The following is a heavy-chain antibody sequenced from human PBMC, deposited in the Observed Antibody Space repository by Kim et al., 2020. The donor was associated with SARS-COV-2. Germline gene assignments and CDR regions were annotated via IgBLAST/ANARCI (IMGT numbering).Heavy chain of an antibody. CDR3: ARERIGYCSSTSCSLHFDY. CDR1: GGSISSYS. J-gene: IGHJ4*02. Sequence: SETLSLTCTVSGGSISSYSWSWIRQPPGKGLEWIAYTSYSGSTNYNSSLKSRVTISVDTSKNQVSLKLSSVTAADTAVYYCARERIGYCSSTSCSLHFDYWGQGTLVTVSS. CDR2: TSYSGST. V-gene: IGHV4-59*01. D-gene: IGHD2-2*01.